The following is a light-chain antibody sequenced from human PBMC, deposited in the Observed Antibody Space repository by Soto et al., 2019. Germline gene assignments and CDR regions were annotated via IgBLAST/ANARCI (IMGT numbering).Light chain of an antibody. CDR1: QTISSW. CDR3: QQGYSISWT. Sequence: DIQMTQSPSTLSGSVGDRVTIPCRASQTISSWLAWYKQKPGRAPKVLIFDASSLQSGVPSRFSGSGSGTEFTLTISSLQPEDFATYYCQQGYSISWTFGQGTKVDIK. CDR2: DAS. J-gene: IGKJ1*01. V-gene: IGKV1-5*01.